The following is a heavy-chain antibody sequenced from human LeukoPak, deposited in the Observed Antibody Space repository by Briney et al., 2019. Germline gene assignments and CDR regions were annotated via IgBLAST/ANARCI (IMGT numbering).Heavy chain of an antibody. CDR3: ATHSSAYYYVNPLWQH. Sequence: ASVKVSCKVYGYILTELSMHWVRQAPGKGLEWMGGFDPEDGETIYAQKFQGRFTMTEDTSTDTAYMELRSLRSEDPAVYYCATHSSAYYYVNPLWQHWGQGTLVTVSS. D-gene: IGHD3-22*01. CDR1: GYILTELS. J-gene: IGHJ1*01. CDR2: FDPEDGET. V-gene: IGHV1-24*01.